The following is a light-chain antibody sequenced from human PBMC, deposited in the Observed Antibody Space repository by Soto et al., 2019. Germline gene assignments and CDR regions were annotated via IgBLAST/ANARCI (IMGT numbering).Light chain of an antibody. J-gene: IGLJ1*01. Sequence: QSVLTRPASVSGSPGQSITISCTGTSSDIGGYYYVSWYQHHPGKAPKLLIYQVTNRPSRVSNRFSGSKSGNTASLTISGLQADDEADYHCTSYSSSDIFYVFGTGTKVTV. CDR3: TSYSSSDIFYV. CDR2: QVT. CDR1: SSDIGGYYY. V-gene: IGLV2-14*01.